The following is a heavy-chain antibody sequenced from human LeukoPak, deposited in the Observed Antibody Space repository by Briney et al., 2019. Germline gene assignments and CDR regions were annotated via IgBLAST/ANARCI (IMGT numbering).Heavy chain of an antibody. V-gene: IGHV4-4*02. Sequence: SETPSLTCSVSGVSISSGNWWSWVRQPPGKGLEWIGDIYHSGSTNYKPSLKSRVTISVDKSNNQFSLRLNSVTAADTAVYYCARGPLIDYWGQGTPVTVSS. CDR2: IYHSGST. CDR3: ARGPLIDY. CDR1: GVSISSGNW. J-gene: IGHJ4*02.